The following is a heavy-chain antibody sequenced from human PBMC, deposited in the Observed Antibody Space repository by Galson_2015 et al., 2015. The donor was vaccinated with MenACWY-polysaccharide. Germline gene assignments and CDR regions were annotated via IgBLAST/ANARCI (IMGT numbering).Heavy chain of an antibody. Sequence: SLRLSCAASGFTFSDYWMTWVRQSPGKGLEWVANIKQDGSVKNYVDSVKGRFTISRDNAKNSLHLQMDSLRAEDTAVYYCARPRGDYWGQGILVTVSS. J-gene: IGHJ4*02. CDR1: GFTFSDYW. CDR3: ARPRGDY. CDR2: IKQDGSVK. V-gene: IGHV3-7*01.